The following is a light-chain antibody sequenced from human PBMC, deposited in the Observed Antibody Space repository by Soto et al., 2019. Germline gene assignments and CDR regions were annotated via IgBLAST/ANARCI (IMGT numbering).Light chain of an antibody. CDR2: GAS. CDR1: QSVSSN. CDR3: QQYNNCPPLT. V-gene: IGKV3-15*01. J-gene: IGKJ4*01. Sequence: EIVMTQSPATLSVSPGERATLSCRASQSVSSNLAWYQQKPGQAPRLLIYGASTRATGIPARFSGSGSGTEFPLTISSLPSEDFAVYYCQQYNNCPPLTFGGGTKVEIK.